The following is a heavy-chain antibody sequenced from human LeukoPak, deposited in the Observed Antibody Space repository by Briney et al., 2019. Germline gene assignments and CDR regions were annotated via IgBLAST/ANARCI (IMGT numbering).Heavy chain of an antibody. D-gene: IGHD3/OR15-3a*01. CDR2: IYHSGRT. Sequence: SETLSLTCTVSGYSISSGYYWGWIRQPPGKGLEWIGSIYHSGRTFYNPSLKSRVTISVDTSKNQFSLKLTSVTAADTAVYYCARHFGTMGLGGWFDPWGQGTLVTVSS. V-gene: IGHV4-38-2*02. J-gene: IGHJ5*02. CDR3: ARHFGTMGLGGWFDP. CDR1: GYSISSGYY.